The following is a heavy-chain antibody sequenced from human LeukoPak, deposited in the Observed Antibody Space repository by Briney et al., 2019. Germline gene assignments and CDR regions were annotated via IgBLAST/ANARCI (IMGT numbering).Heavy chain of an antibody. CDR2: ISGSGGST. Sequence: GGTLRLSCAASGFTFSSYGMSWVRQAPGKGLEGVSAISGSGGSTYYADSVKGRFTISRDNAKNSLYLQMNSLRAEDTAVYYCARDGRDGYNFWGQGTLVTVSS. D-gene: IGHD5-24*01. V-gene: IGHV3-23*01. J-gene: IGHJ4*02. CDR3: ARDGRDGYNF. CDR1: GFTFSSYG.